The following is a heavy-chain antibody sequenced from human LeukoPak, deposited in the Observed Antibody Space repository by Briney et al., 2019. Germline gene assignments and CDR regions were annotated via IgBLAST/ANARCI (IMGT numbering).Heavy chain of an antibody. CDR2: ISSSSSYI. CDR1: GFTFSSYS. Sequence: SGGSLRLSCAASGFTFSSYSMNWVRQAPGKGLEWVSSISSSSSYIYYADSVKGRFTISRDNAKNSLYLQMYSLRAEDTAVYYCARLGYCSGGSCYENQHYYYGMDVWGQGTTVTVSS. CDR3: ARLGYCSGGSCYENQHYYYGMDV. J-gene: IGHJ6*02. V-gene: IGHV3-21*01. D-gene: IGHD2-15*01.